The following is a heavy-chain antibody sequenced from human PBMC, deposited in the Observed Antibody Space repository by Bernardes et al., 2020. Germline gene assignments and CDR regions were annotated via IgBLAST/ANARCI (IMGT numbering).Heavy chain of an antibody. CDR1: GYTFTGYY. CDR2: INPNSGGT. CDR3: ARDLGSFCTGGVCYYYYGMDV. J-gene: IGHJ6*02. D-gene: IGHD2-8*02. Sequence: ASVKVSCKASGYTFTGYYMHWVRQAPGQGLEWMGWINPNSGGTNYAQKFQGWVTMTRDTSISTAYMELSRLRSDDTAVYYCARDLGSFCTGGVCYYYYGMDVWGQGTTVTVSS. V-gene: IGHV1-2*04.